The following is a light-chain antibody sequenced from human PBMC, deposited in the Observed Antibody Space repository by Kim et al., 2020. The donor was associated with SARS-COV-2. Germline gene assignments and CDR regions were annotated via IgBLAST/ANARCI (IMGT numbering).Light chain of an antibody. J-gene: IGKJ4*01. V-gene: IGKV1-39*01. CDR1: QTISSY. Sequence: ASVGDRVTITCRASQTISSYVNWYQQKPGRAPNLLIYAASSLQSGVPSRFSGSGSGTDFTLTISSLQPEDFAIYYCQQTYNTPLTFGGGTKVEIK. CDR3: QQTYNTPLT. CDR2: AAS.